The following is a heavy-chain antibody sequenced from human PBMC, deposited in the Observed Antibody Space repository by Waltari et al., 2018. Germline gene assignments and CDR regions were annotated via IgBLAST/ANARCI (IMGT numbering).Heavy chain of an antibody. V-gene: IGHV1-2*02. Sequence: QVQLVQSGAEVKKPGASVKVSCKASGYTFTGYYMHWVRQAPGQGLRGLGWMNPTAGGTSYEKKFQGRVTMTRDTAISTAYMELSRLRSDDTAVYYCARDRARYTAMVDYWGQGTLVTVSS. CDR3: ARDRARYTAMVDY. D-gene: IGHD5-18*01. CDR2: MNPTAGGT. CDR1: GYTFTGYY. J-gene: IGHJ4*02.